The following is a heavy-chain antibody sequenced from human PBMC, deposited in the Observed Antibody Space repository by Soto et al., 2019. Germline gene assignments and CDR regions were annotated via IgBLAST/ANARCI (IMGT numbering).Heavy chain of an antibody. CDR2: IYYSGST. J-gene: IGHJ5*02. Sequence: PSETLSLTCTVFGGSVSNGNYYWSWIRQPPGKGLEWIGYIYYSGSTNYNPSLKSRVSISLDTSKNQFSLRLTSVTAADTAVYYCARMPVETHMTNWFDPWGQGTLVTVSS. CDR1: GGSVSNGNYY. CDR3: ARMPVETHMTNWFDP. D-gene: IGHD5-18*01. V-gene: IGHV4-61*01.